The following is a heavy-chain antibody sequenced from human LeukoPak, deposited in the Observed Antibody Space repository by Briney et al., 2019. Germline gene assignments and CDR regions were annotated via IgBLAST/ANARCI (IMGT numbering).Heavy chain of an antibody. CDR1: GFTVSSNY. D-gene: IGHD3-10*01. Sequence: GGSLRLSCAASGFTVSSNYMSWVRQAPGKGLEWVSVIYSGGSTYYADSVKGRFTISRDNSKNTLYLQMNSLKTEDTAVYYCTSPVLITMVRGVIITNNWFDPWGQGTLVTVSS. V-gene: IGHV3-66*01. CDR3: TSPVLITMVRGVIITNNWFDP. J-gene: IGHJ5*02. CDR2: IYSGGST.